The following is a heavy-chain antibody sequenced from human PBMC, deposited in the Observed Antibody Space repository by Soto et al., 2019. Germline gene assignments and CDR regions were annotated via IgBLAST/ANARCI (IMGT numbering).Heavy chain of an antibody. D-gene: IGHD6-19*01. J-gene: IGHJ5*02. CDR1: GFSLRTSGVG. V-gene: IGHV2-5*01. CDR3: AKSGSSGWYGWFDP. CDR2: IYWNDDR. Sequence: SGPTLVNPTQTLTLTCIFSGFSLRTSGVGVGWIRQPPGKALEWLGFIYWNDDRRYSPSLKSRLTITKDTSKNQVVLTMTNMDPVDTATYYCAKSGSSGWYGWFDPWRQGTLVTV.